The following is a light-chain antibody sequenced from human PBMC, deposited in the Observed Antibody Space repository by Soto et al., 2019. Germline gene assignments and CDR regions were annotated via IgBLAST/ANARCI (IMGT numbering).Light chain of an antibody. CDR3: MQGTHWLGT. CDR1: QSLVYNDGNTY. CDR2: EVS. Sequence: DDVMTQSPLSLPVTLGQPASISCRSSQSLVYNDGNTYLDWFQQRPGQSPRRLIYEVSNWDSGVPDRLSGSGSGTDFTLKISRVEAEDVGVYYCMQGTHWLGTFGQGTKVEI. V-gene: IGKV2D-30*01. J-gene: IGKJ1*01.